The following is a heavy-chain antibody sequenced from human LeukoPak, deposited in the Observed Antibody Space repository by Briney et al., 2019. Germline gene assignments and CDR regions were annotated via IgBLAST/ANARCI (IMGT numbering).Heavy chain of an antibody. CDR2: IRTTAEGAKYA. CDR1: GFSFTDYP. CDR3: ATDKRYAFDY. V-gene: IGHV3-48*02. J-gene: IGHJ4*02. Sequence: PGGSLRLSCATSGFSFTDYPMNWVRQAQGKGLEWISNIRTTAEGAKYAYYADSVKGRVTISRDDGKNTLYLHMNSLRDDDTVLYYCATDKRYAFDYWGQGILVTVSS. D-gene: IGHD3-9*01.